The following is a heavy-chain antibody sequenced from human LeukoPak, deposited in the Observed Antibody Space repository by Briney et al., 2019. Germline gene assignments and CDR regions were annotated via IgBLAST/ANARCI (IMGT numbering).Heavy chain of an antibody. D-gene: IGHD1-14*01. CDR3: AKLYGSSRNLDY. Sequence: ETGRSLRLSCAASGFSFSSYAMSWVRQAPGKGLEWVSTISASGGNTYYADSVKGRFTISRDTSKNTLYLQMNSLRAEDTAVYYCAKLYGSSRNLDYWGQGTLVTVSS. V-gene: IGHV3-23*01. CDR2: ISASGGNT. CDR1: GFSFSSYA. J-gene: IGHJ4*02.